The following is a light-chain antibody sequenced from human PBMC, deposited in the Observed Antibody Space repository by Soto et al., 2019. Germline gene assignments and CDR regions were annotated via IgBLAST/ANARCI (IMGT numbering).Light chain of an antibody. J-gene: IGLJ2*01. CDR2: DVS. Sequence: QSALTQPASVSGSPGQSIAFSCTGTSSDVGGYNYVSWYQQHPGKAPKLMIYDVSTRPSGVPTRFSGSKSGNTASLTISELQADDEADYYCSSYTSSGTRVFGGGTQLTVL. CDR1: SSDVGGYNY. CDR3: SSYTSSGTRV. V-gene: IGLV2-14*01.